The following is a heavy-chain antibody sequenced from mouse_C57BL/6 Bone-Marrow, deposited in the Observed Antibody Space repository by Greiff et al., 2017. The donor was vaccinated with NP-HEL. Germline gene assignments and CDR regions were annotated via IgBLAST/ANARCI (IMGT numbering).Heavy chain of an antibody. J-gene: IGHJ2*01. CDR1: GFTFSSYA. CDR2: ISDGGSYT. CDR3: ARRGNTTAWDFDY. Sequence: EVQLVESGGGLVKPGGSLKLSCAASGFTFSSYAMSWVRQTPEKRLEWVATISDGGSYTYYPDNVKGRFTISRDNAKNNLYLQMSHLKSEDTAMYYCARRGNTTAWDFDYWGQGTTLTVSS. V-gene: IGHV5-4*01. D-gene: IGHD1-2*01.